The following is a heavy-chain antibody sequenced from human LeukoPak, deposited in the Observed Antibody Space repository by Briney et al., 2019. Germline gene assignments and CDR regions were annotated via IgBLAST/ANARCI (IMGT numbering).Heavy chain of an antibody. Sequence: GGSLRLSCAASGFTFDDDAMFWVRQAPGMGLEWVSGISWNSNNIGYAASVKGRFTISRDNAKNSLYLQMNSLRAEDTAFYYCARGNRDSSGFYYYYGMDVWGQGTTVTVSS. CDR3: ARGNRDSSGFYYYYGMDV. CDR2: ISWNSNNI. CDR1: GFTFDDDA. D-gene: IGHD6-19*01. V-gene: IGHV3-9*01. J-gene: IGHJ6*02.